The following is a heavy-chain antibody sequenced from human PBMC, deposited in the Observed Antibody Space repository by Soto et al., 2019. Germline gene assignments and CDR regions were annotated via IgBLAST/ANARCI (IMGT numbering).Heavy chain of an antibody. CDR3: VRVAVRFFSDY. J-gene: IGHJ4*02. D-gene: IGHD3-10*01. CDR1: GFSFSDHY. Sequence: GGSLRLSCEASGFSFSDHYMDWVRQAPGKGPEWVARIRKRVNNYSTEYVASVDGRFTISRDDPNNSLYLQMNSLKTEDTAVYYCVRVAVRFFSDYWGQGVLVTVSS. CDR2: IRKRVNNYST. V-gene: IGHV3-72*01.